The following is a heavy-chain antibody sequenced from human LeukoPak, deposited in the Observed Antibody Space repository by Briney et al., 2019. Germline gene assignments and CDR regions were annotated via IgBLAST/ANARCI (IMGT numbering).Heavy chain of an antibody. Sequence: GASAKVSCKASGYTFTSYDINWVRQATGQGLEWMGWMNPNSGNTGYAQKFQGRVTMTRNTSISTAYMELSSLRSEDTAVYYCARGRSYGSIFGVVISRANYYYMDVWGKGTTVTVSS. CDR1: GYTFTSYD. D-gene: IGHD3-3*01. J-gene: IGHJ6*03. CDR3: ARGRSYGSIFGVVISRANYYYMDV. CDR2: MNPNSGNT. V-gene: IGHV1-8*01.